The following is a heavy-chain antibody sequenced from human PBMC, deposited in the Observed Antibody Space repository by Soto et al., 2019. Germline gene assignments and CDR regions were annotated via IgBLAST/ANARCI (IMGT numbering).Heavy chain of an antibody. V-gene: IGHV1-69*12. CDR2: IIPVFGTA. CDR3: ARGDATKIVVTTYYAMDV. J-gene: IGHJ6*02. Sequence: QVQLVQSGAEVKKPGSSVKVSCKASGGSLSNYGISWVRQAPGQGLEWMGGIIPVFGTANYAHKFQGRVKITADESTSIVYMDVTSLRSEDTAVYYCARGDATKIVVTTYYAMDVWGQGTTVTVSS. D-gene: IGHD3-9*01. CDR1: GGSLSNYG.